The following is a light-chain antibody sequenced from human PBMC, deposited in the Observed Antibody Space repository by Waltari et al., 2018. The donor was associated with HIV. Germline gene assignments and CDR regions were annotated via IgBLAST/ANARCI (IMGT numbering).Light chain of an antibody. CDR3: HVWESSSDEYV. V-gene: IGLV3-21*02. CDR2: DDT. J-gene: IGLJ1*01. Sequence: SYVLTQSASVSVAPGQTANVTCGGDNVESKSVHWYQQRAGKAPILVLYDDTDRPSGIPERFSGSNFGNTATLTISIVEAGDEGDYYCHVWESSSDEYVFGTGTKVTV. CDR1: NVESKS.